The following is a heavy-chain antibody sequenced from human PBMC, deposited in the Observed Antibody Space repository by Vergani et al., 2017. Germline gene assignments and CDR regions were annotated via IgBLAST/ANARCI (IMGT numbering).Heavy chain of an antibody. CDR1: GASIRSSNYY. J-gene: IGHJ5*02. CDR2: IYYSGST. V-gene: IGHV4-39*01. Sequence: QLQLQESGPGLVKPSATLSLTCSVSGASIRSSNYYWGWIRQPPGKGLEWIASIYYSGSTYYNPSLKSRVTISVDTSKNQFSLKLSSVTAADTAVYFCARHSTGEWLVKWGGIDPWGQGILVTVSS. D-gene: IGHD6-19*01. CDR3: ARHSTGEWLVKWGGIDP.